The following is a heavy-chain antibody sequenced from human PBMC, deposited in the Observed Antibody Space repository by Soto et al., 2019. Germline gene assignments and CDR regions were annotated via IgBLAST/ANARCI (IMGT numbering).Heavy chain of an antibody. CDR2: IGNSGDTT. J-gene: IGHJ3*02. CDR3: AKPAYVNDFDI. D-gene: IGHD3-16*01. Sequence: EVQLLASGGGLVQPGGSLRLSCAASGFTFSNYALSWVRQAPGKGLEWVSGIGNSGDTTYYADSVKGRFTISRDNSKNTLSLQMNSLRAEDTAIHYCAKPAYVNDFDIWGQGAMVAVSS. V-gene: IGHV3-23*01. CDR1: GFTFSNYA.